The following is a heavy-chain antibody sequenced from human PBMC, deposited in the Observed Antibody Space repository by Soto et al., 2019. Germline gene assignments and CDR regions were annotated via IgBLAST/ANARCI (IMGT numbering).Heavy chain of an antibody. D-gene: IGHD6-13*01. J-gene: IGHJ4*02. CDR3: AKARHSTSWYGVEAYF. CDR2: ISYGGDNK. V-gene: IGHV3-30*09. Sequence: QVQLVESGGGVVQPGRSLRLSCAASGFIFSDYAMHWVRQAPGKGLEWVAVISYGGDNKYYADSVRGRFAISRDNLKNTLYLQMNSLNPEDTAVYHCAKARHSTSWYGVEAYFWGQVTLFTVSS. CDR1: GFIFSDYA.